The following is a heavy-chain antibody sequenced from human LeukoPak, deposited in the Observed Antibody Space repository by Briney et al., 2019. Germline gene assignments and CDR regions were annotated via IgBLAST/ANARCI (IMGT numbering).Heavy chain of an antibody. V-gene: IGHV4-4*02. J-gene: IGHJ4*02. D-gene: IGHD3-22*01. CDR1: GGSISSSNW. Sequence: PSGTLSLTCAVSGGSISSSNWWSWVRQPPGKGLEWSGEIYHSGSTNYNPSLKSRVTISVDKSKNQFSLKLSSVTAADTAVYYCARDRTRRGYYDSSGWWYFDYWGQGTLVTVSS. CDR3: ARDRTRRGYYDSSGWWYFDY. CDR2: IYHSGST.